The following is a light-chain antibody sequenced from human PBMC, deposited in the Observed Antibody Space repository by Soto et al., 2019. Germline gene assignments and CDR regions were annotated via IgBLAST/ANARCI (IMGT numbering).Light chain of an antibody. CDR3: SSYRTSSTYV. CDR1: SSDVGGYNS. V-gene: IGLV2-14*03. CDR2: NVS. J-gene: IGLJ1*01. Sequence: QSEMTQPDSVSGSPGQSITISCTGTSSDVGGYNSVSWYQHHPGKAPKLMIYNVSNRPSGVSNRFSGSKSGNTASLTITGLQAEDEADYYCSSYRTSSTYVVGTGT.